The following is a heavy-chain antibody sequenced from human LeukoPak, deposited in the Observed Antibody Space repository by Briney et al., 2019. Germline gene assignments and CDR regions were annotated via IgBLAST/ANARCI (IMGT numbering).Heavy chain of an antibody. CDR1: GFTFSSYA. J-gene: IGHJ4*02. CDR2: FSRSGGST. CDR3: AKAGWITIFGVVSHFDC. D-gene: IGHD3-3*01. V-gene: IGHV3-23*01. Sequence: GGSLRLSCAASGFTFSSYAMSWVGRAPGKGLEWVSAFSRSGGSTYYADSVKGRFTFSRDNSKTTLYLQMNSLRAEDTAVYYSAKAGWITIFGVVSHFDCWGQGTL.